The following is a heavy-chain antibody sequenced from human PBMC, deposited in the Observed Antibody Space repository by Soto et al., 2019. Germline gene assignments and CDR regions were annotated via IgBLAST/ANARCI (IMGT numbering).Heavy chain of an antibody. J-gene: IGHJ6*02. V-gene: IGHV4-39*01. CDR1: GGSVSSSSYS. Sequence: SETLSLTCTVSGGSVSSSSYSWGWIRQSPGKGLEWIGTIYSSENTYYNPSLLSRVTISVDTSKNSLYLQMNSLRAEDTAVYYCAFLPYFDILTGYYTHLIDYGMDVWGQGTTVTVSS. CDR3: AFLPYFDILTGYYTHLIDYGMDV. D-gene: IGHD3-9*01. CDR2: IYSSENT.